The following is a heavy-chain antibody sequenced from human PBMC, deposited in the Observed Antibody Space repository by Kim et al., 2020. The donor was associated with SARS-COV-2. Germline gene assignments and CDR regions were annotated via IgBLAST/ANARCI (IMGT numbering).Heavy chain of an antibody. CDR3: ARPYGGNYYYYGMDV. Sequence: GGSLRLSCAASGFTFSSYGMHWVRQAPGKGLEWVAVISYDGSNKYYADSVKGRFTISRDNSKNTLYLQMNSLRAEDTAVYYCARPYGGNYYYYGMDVWV. D-gene: IGHD4-17*01. CDR2: ISYDGSNK. J-gene: IGHJ6*02. V-gene: IGHV3-30*03. CDR1: GFTFSSYG.